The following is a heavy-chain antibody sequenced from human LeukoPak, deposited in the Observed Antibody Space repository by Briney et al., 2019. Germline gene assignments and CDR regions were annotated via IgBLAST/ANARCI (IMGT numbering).Heavy chain of an antibody. D-gene: IGHD5-18*01. V-gene: IGHV2-70*04. CDR1: GFSLSTSGMR. CDR2: IDWDDDK. CDR3: ARVHGYGFFYFDY. Sequence: SGPALVKPTQTLTLTCTFSGFSLSTSGMRVSWIRQPPGKALEWLARIDWDDDKFYSTSLKTRLTISKDTSKNQVVLTMTNMDPVDTATYYCARVHGYGFFYFDYRGQGTLVTVSS. J-gene: IGHJ4*02.